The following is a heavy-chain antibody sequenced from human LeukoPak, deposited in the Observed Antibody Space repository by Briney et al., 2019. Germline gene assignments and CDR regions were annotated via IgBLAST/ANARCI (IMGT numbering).Heavy chain of an antibody. V-gene: IGHV3-23*01. CDR1: EFTVSSYA. CDR2: ISGSGGST. J-gene: IGHJ6*02. CDR3: ARDRPLYGMDV. Sequence: PGGSLRLSCAASEFTVSSYAMSWVHQAPGKGLEWVSVISGSGGSTYYADSVKGRFTISRDNSKNTLYLQMNSLRAEDTAVYYCARDRPLYGMDVWGQGTTVTVSS.